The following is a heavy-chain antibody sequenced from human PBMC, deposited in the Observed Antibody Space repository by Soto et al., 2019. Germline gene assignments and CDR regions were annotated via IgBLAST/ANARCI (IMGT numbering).Heavy chain of an antibody. V-gene: IGHV3-53*04. CDR2: IYSGGDT. J-gene: IGHJ5*02. CDR1: GFTVSTNY. Sequence: GGSLRLSCAASGFTVSTNYMSRVRQAPGKGLEWVSIIYSGGDTYYTASVKGRFTISRHNSQNVVFLQMNSLRAEDTAVYYCARPIWVGGPLDPWGQGTLVTVSS. CDR3: ARPIWVGGPLDP. D-gene: IGHD3-10*01.